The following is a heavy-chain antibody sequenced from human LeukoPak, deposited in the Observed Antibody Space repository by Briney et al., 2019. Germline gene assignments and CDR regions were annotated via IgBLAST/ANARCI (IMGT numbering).Heavy chain of an antibody. CDR2: FDPEDGET. V-gene: IGHV1-24*01. CDR1: GYTLTELS. D-gene: IGHD1-26*01. CDR3: ATRAEWELAYYFDY. Sequence: ASVKVSRKVSGYTLTELSMHWVRQAPGKGLEWMGGFDPEDGETIYAQKFQGRVTMTEDTSTDTAYMELSSLRSEDTAVYYCATRAEWELAYYFDYWGQGTLVTVSS. J-gene: IGHJ4*02.